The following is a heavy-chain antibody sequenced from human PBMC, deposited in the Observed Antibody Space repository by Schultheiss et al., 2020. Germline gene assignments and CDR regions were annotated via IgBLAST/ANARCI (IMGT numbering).Heavy chain of an antibody. J-gene: IGHJ6*02. D-gene: IGHD2-2*01. CDR3: ARGDCSSTSCYVNYYYYYGMDV. CDR2: ISYDGSNK. Sequence: GGSLRLSCAASGFTFSNAWMSWVRQAPGKGLEWVAVISYDGSNKYYADSVKGRFIISRDNAENSLYLQMNSLRAEDTAVYYCARGDCSSTSCYVNYYYYYGMDVWGQGTTVTVSS. V-gene: IGHV3-30*03. CDR1: GFTFSNAW.